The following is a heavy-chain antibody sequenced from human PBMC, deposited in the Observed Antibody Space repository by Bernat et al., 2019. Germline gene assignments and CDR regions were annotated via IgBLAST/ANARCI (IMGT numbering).Heavy chain of an antibody. CDR2: IKSKRAGGRL. J-gene: IGHJ4*02. D-gene: IGHD2-2*02. Sequence: EVQVVESGGGLVKPGESLRLSCAGSGFSFIDAWMTWVRQAPGKGPEWVGRIKSKRAGGRLASAAPVKGKFTISRDDSKNTLYLQMNSLKTEDTAVYYCLADIPRPLSQIDYWGQGTLVTVSS. CDR3: LADIPRPLSQIDY. V-gene: IGHV3-15*01. CDR1: GFSFIDAW.